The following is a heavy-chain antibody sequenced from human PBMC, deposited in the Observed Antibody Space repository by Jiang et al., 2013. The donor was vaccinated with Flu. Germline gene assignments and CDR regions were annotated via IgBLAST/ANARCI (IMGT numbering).Heavy chain of an antibody. Sequence: VQLVESGAEVKKPGASVKVSCKASGYTFTSYYMHWVRQAPGQGLEWMGIINPSGGSTSYAQKFQGRVTMTRDTSTSTVYMELSSLRSEDTAVYYCARDLDYYDSSGYRLYFDYWAREPWSPSPQ. D-gene: IGHD3-22*01. V-gene: IGHV1-46*01. CDR1: GYTFTSYY. J-gene: IGHJ4*02. CDR3: ARDLDYYDSSGYRLYFDY. CDR2: INPSGGST.